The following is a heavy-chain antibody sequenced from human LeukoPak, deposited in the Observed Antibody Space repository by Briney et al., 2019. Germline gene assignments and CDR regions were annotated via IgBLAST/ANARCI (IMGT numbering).Heavy chain of an antibody. CDR1: GYTFTSYD. CDR3: VGITMVRGVIDPDYYYGMDV. CDR2: MNPNSGNT. V-gene: IGHV1-8*01. D-gene: IGHD3-10*01. J-gene: IGHJ6*02. Sequence: EASVKVSCKASGYTFTSYDINWVRQATGQGLEWMGWMNPNSGNTGYAQKFQGRVTMTRNTSISTAYMELSSLRSGDTAVYYCVGITMVRGVIDPDYYYGMDVWGQGTTVTVSS.